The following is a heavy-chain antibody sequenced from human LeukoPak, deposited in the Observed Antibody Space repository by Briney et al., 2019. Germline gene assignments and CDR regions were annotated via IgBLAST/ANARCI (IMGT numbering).Heavy chain of an antibody. CDR1: GGSFSGYY. Sequence: SSETLSLTCAVYGGSFSGYYWSWIRQPPGKGLEWIGEINHSGSTNYNPSLKSRVTISVDTSKNQFSLKLSSVTAADTAVYYCARVREVRGVIIKYYFDYWGQGTLVTVSS. D-gene: IGHD3-10*01. CDR3: ARVREVRGVIIKYYFDY. V-gene: IGHV4-34*01. CDR2: INHSGST. J-gene: IGHJ4*02.